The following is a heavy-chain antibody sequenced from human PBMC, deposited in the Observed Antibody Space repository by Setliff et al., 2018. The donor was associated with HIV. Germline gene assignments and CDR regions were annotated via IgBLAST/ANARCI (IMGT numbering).Heavy chain of an antibody. CDR1: GGTFSSYA. V-gene: IGHV1-69*13. Sequence: RASVKVSCKASGGTFSSYAISWVRQAPGQGLEWMGGIIPIFGTANYAQKFQGRVTITADESASTAYMELSSLRSEDTAVYYCASGHEGGYCSGGSCHYYYYYYMDVWGKGTTVTVSS. CDR2: IIPIFGTA. D-gene: IGHD2-15*01. CDR3: ASGHEGGYCSGGSCHYYYYYYMDV. J-gene: IGHJ6*03.